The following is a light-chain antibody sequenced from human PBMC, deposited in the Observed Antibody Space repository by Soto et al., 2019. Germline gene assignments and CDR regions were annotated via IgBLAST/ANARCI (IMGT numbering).Light chain of an antibody. CDR2: EVS. CDR3: SSYAGRNDFV. Sequence: QSVLTQPPAAAGSPGQSVTISCTGTSSDVGGYNYVSWYQQHPGRAPKLIIYEVSQRPSGVPDRFSGSKSGNTASLTVSGLQAEDEADYYCSSYAGRNDFVFGSGTKVPVL. J-gene: IGLJ1*01. CDR1: SSDVGGYNY. V-gene: IGLV2-8*01.